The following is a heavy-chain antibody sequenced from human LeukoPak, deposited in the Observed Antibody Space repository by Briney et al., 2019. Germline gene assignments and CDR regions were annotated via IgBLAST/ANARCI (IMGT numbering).Heavy chain of an antibody. CDR2: INSDGSST. D-gene: IGHD6-19*01. CDR1: GFTFSSYW. V-gene: IGHV3-74*01. Sequence: GGSLRLSCAASGFTFSSYWMHWVRHAPGKGLVWVSRINSDGSSTSYADSVKGRFTISRDNAKNSLYLQMNSLRAEDTAVYYCAREGSSGWYQTTDYWGQGTLVTVSS. CDR3: AREGSSGWYQTTDY. J-gene: IGHJ4*02.